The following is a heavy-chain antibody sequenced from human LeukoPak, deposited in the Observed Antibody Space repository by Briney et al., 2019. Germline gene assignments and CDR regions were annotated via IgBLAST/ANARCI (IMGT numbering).Heavy chain of an antibody. J-gene: IGHJ4*02. CDR3: ARGLYSYGHFDY. Sequence: GRSLRLSCAASGFTFSNYAMHWVRQAPGKGLEWVAVISYDGSNKYYADSVKGRFTISRDNSKNTLYLQMNSLRAGDTAVYYCARGLYSYGHFDYWGQGTLVTVSS. CDR2: ISYDGSNK. CDR1: GFTFSNYA. D-gene: IGHD5-18*01. V-gene: IGHV3-30-3*01.